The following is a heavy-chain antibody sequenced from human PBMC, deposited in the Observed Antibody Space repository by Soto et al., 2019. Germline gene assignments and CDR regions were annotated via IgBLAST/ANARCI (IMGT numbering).Heavy chain of an antibody. CDR2: IYPGDSDT. J-gene: IGHJ4*02. D-gene: IGHD1-26*01. V-gene: IGHV5-51*01. CDR1: GYSFTSYW. CDR3: ARVGATNSAQRRYYFAY. Sequence: PGESLKISCKGSGYSFTSYWIGWVRQMPGKGLEWMGIIYPGDSDTRYSPSFQGQVTISADKSISTAYLQWSSLKASDAAMYYCARVGATNSAQRRYYFAYWGQGTLVTVSS.